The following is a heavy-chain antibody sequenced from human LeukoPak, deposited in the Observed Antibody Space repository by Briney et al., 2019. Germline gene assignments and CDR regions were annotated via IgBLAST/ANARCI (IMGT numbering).Heavy chain of an antibody. CDR2: IYYSGST. D-gene: IGHD3-10*01. V-gene: IGHV4-59*01. CDR3: ARGQGRYYGSGVFDY. CDR1: GGSIRNYY. J-gene: IGHJ4*02. Sequence: SETLSLTCTVSGGSIRNYYWSWIRQPPGKGLEWIGYIYYSGSTNYNLSLKSRVTISEDTSKNQFSLKLSSVPAADTAVYYCARGQGRYYGSGVFDYWGQGTLVTVSS.